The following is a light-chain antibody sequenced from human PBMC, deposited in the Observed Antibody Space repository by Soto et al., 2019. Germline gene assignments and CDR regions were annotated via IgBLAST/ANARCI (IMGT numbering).Light chain of an antibody. Sequence: QLVLTQSPSASASLGASVKLTCTLSSGHSNYAIAWHQQQPEKGPRYLMNLNSDGTHSKGDGIPDRFSGSSSGAERYLTISSLQSEDEADYYCQTWGTAIRVFGGGTKLTVL. CDR3: QTWGTAIRV. CDR1: SGHSNYA. J-gene: IGLJ2*01. CDR2: LNSDGTH. V-gene: IGLV4-69*01.